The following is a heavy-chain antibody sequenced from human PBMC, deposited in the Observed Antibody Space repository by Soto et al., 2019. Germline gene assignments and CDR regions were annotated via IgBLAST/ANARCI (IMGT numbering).Heavy chain of an antibody. J-gene: IGHJ6*02. CDR3: AHTPTVVTRDYYYGMDV. V-gene: IGHV2-5*02. CDR1: GFSLSTSGVG. CDR2: IYWDDDK. D-gene: IGHD4-17*01. Sequence: QITLKESGPPLVKPTQTLTLTCTFSGFSLSTSGVGVGWIRQPPGKALEWLALIYWDDDKRYSPSLKSRLTITKDTSKNQVVLTMTNMDPVDTATYYCAHTPTVVTRDYYYGMDVWGQGTTVTVSS.